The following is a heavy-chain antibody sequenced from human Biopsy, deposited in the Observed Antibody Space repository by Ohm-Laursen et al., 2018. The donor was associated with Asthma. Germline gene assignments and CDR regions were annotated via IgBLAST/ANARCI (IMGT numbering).Heavy chain of an antibody. CDR3: VRDGTDDAFDI. D-gene: IGHD1-1*01. J-gene: IGHJ3*02. CDR2: ISKDASTQ. CDR1: GFSFSDFA. V-gene: IGHV3-30*15. Sequence: SLRLSCAASGFSFSDFAIHWVRQAPGKGLEWVGVISKDASTQDYADSVKGRFTMARDNSKNTLDLQMSSLREEDTAVYYCVRDGTDDAFDIWGQGTVVSVSS.